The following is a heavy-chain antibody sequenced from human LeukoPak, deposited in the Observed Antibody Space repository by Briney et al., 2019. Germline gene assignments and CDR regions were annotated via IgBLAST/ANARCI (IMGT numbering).Heavy chain of an antibody. CDR1: GFTVSTNY. CDR3: AKTVSGSYSYQGGDY. D-gene: IGHD3-16*02. Sequence: GGSLRLSCAASGFTVSTNYMSWVRQAPGKGLEWVSAISGSGENTNYADSVKGRFTMSRDNSRNMLYLQMNSLRDEDTAKYYCAKTVSGSYSYQGGDYWGQGTLVTVPS. CDR2: ISGSGENT. J-gene: IGHJ4*02. V-gene: IGHV3-23*01.